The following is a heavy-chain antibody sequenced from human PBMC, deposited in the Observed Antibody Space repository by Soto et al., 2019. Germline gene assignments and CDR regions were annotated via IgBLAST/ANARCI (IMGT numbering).Heavy chain of an antibody. J-gene: IGHJ4*02. D-gene: IGHD6-13*01. Sequence: EVQLLESGGGLVQPGGSLRLSCAASGFTFSSYAMSWVRQAPGKGLEWVSAISGSGGSTYYADSVKGRFTISRDNSKNTLYLQMNSLRAEDTAVYHCAKDLSYSSSWFSYWGQGTLVTVSS. CDR2: ISGSGGST. CDR1: GFTFSSYA. CDR3: AKDLSYSSSWFSY. V-gene: IGHV3-23*01.